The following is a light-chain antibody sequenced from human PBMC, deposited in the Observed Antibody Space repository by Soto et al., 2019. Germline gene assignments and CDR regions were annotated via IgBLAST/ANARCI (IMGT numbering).Light chain of an antibody. J-gene: IGLJ1*01. CDR3: SAWDGSLNGYV. V-gene: IGLV1-44*01. Sequence: QSALTQPPSASGTPGQRVTISCSGSDSNIGRHSVNWYQQLPGTAPKVLIHSNNQRPSGVPGRFSGSKSRTSAPLAISGLQAEDEAEYYCSAWDGSLNGYVFGTGTKLTVL. CDR2: SNN. CDR1: DSNIGRHS.